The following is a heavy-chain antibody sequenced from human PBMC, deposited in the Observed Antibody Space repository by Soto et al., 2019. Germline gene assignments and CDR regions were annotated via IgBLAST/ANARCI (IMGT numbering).Heavy chain of an antibody. D-gene: IGHD2-15*01. J-gene: IGHJ4*02. CDR3: ARDGWVVVAGLDY. CDR2: MWYDGSNK. CDR1: GFTFSTYG. Sequence: QVQLVESGGGVVQPGRSLRLSCAASGFTFSTYGMHWVRQAPGKGLEWVAGMWYDGSNKYYADSVKGRFTISRDNSKNTLSLQMNSLRAEDTAVYYCARDGWVVVAGLDYWGQGTLVTVSS. V-gene: IGHV3-33*01.